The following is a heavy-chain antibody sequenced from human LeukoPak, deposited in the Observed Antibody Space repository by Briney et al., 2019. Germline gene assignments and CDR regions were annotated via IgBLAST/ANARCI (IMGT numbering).Heavy chain of an antibody. CDR3: AKGDGSSPGYFDL. D-gene: IGHD6-6*01. V-gene: IGHV3-23*01. J-gene: IGHJ2*01. CDR2: INGAGTYT. Sequence: GGSLRLSCAASGFTFSNYAMSWVRQAPGKGLVWVSAINGAGTYTYYGDSVKGRFTISRDNSKSTLDLQVSSLRADDTAVYYCAKGDGSSPGYFDLWGRSTLVTVSS. CDR1: GFTFSNYA.